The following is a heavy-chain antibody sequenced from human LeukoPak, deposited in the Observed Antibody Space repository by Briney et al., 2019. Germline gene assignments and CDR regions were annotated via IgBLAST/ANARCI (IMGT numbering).Heavy chain of an antibody. D-gene: IGHD6-13*01. CDR1: GVTFSSYS. V-gene: IGHV3-21*01. J-gene: IGHJ4*02. Sequence: GGSLRLSCAASGVTFSSYSMNWVRQAPGKGLEWVSSISSSSSYIYYADSVKGRFTISRDNAKNSLYLQMNSLRAEDTAVYYCAREREELDDYWGQGTLVTVSS. CDR2: ISSSSSYI. CDR3: AREREELDDY.